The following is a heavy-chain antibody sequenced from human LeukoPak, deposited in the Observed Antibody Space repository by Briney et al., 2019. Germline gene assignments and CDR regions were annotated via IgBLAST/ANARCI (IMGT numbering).Heavy chain of an antibody. Sequence: GESLQISCKGSGYSFTSYWIGWVRQLPGKGLEWMGIIYPGDSDTRYSPSFQGQVTISADKSISTAYLQWSSLKASDTAMYYCARQLMTTVTFHDAFDIWGQGTMVTVSS. CDR1: GYSFTSYW. CDR2: IYPGDSDT. D-gene: IGHD4-17*01. V-gene: IGHV5-51*01. CDR3: ARQLMTTVTFHDAFDI. J-gene: IGHJ3*02.